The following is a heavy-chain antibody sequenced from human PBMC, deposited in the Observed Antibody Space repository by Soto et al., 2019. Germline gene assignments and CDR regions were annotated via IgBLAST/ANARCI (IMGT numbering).Heavy chain of an antibody. Sequence: GGSVRLSCTASGFPVGNAWMSWGCQAPGKGLEWVGRFKRKTDGGTTDYAAPVKGRFNISRDDSKNTLYLQMKSLKTEDTAVYYCTTDNYYDTSGSYGPHCYYYYGMDVWGQGTTVTVAS. D-gene: IGHD3-22*01. V-gene: IGHV3-15*01. CDR2: FKRKTDGGTT. CDR3: TTDNYYDTSGSYGPHCYYYYGMDV. CDR1: GFPVGNAW. J-gene: IGHJ6*02.